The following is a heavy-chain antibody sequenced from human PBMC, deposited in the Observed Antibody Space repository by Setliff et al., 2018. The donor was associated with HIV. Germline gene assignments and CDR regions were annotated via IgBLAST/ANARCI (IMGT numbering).Heavy chain of an antibody. V-gene: IGHV3-21*01. CDR2: ISSTSSYI. D-gene: IGHD2-15*01. CDR1: GFTFSSYS. Sequence: GGSLRLSCAASGFTFSSYSMNWVRQAPGKGLEWVSSISSTSSYIYYADSVKGRFTISRDNAKKSLYLQMNSLRAEDTAVYYCARDRGYCSGGSCYSYWFDPWGQGTLVTVSS. CDR3: ARDRGYCSGGSCYSYWFDP. J-gene: IGHJ5*02.